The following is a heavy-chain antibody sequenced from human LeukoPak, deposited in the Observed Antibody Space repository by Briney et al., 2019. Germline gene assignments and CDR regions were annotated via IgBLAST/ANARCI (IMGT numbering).Heavy chain of an antibody. CDR2: ISWNSGSI. Sequence: PGGSLRLSCAASGFTFDDYAMHWVRQAPGKGLEWVSGISWNSGSIAYADSVKGRFTISRDNAKNSLYLQMNSLRAEDMALYYCASLFLGGQGTLVTVSS. J-gene: IGHJ4*02. CDR3: ASLFL. D-gene: IGHD3-3*01. CDR1: GFTFDDYA. V-gene: IGHV3-9*03.